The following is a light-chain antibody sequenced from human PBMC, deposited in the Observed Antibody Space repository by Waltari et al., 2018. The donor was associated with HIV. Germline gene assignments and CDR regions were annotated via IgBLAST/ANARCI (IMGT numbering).Light chain of an antibody. CDR3: CSYAGSSTWV. Sequence: QSALTQPASVSGSPGQSFTISCTGTSSDVGGYNYVSWYHPHPGNPPTLMIDDVSKRTSGVSKRVSGSKSGNTASLTISGLQAEDEAEYYCCSYAGSSTWVFGGGTKLTVL. CDR1: SSDVGGYNY. CDR2: DVS. V-gene: IGLV2-23*02. J-gene: IGLJ3*02.